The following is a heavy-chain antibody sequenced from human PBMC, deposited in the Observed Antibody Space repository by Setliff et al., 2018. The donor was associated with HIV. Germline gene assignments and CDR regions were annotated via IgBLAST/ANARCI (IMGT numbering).Heavy chain of an antibody. V-gene: IGHV1-46*01. CDR2: INTSGGSA. CDR1: GYTFTSYP. D-gene: IGHD2-21*02. CDR3: ALLNHIVVVTALLPGDY. J-gene: IGHJ4*02. Sequence: GASVKVSCKASGYTFTSYPMHWVRQAPGQGLEWMGVINTSGGSAGYAEKFRGRVTMTRDTSTSTVYMDLRNLRSEDTAVYYCALLNHIVVVTALLPGDYWGQGTPVTVSS.